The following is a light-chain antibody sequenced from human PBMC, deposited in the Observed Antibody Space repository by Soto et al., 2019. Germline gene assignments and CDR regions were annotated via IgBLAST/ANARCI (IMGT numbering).Light chain of an antibody. Sequence: EIVLTQSPGSLSLSPGEGAALSCRASQTISKSNLAWYQQKPGQPPRLLVYAASSRATGIPARFSGSGSGTELTLTISRLQPEDFAIYYCQQYGSPRGTFGQGTKVEI. CDR2: AAS. J-gene: IGKJ1*01. V-gene: IGKV3-20*01. CDR1: QTISKSN. CDR3: QQYGSPRGT.